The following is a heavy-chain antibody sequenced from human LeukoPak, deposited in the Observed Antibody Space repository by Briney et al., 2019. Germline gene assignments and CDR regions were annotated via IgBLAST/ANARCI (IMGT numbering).Heavy chain of an antibody. CDR3: ARTQYYDILTGYSPFFDY. V-gene: IGHV3-7*03. J-gene: IGHJ4*02. Sequence: GGSLRLSCAASGFTFSSYWMSWVRQAPGKGLEWVANIKQDGSEKYYVDSVKGRLTISRDNAKNSLYLQMNSLRAEDTAVYYCARTQYYDILTGYSPFFDYWGQGTLVTVSS. CDR1: GFTFSSYW. D-gene: IGHD3-9*01. CDR2: IKQDGSEK.